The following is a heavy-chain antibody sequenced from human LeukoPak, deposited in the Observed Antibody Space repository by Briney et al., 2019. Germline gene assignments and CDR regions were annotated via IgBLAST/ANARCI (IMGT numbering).Heavy chain of an antibody. V-gene: IGHV1-2*02. Sequence: ASVKVSRKASGYSLTGYYMHWVRQAPGQGLEWMGWINPNSGETGYAQEFQGRVSMTRDMSISTIYMELARLKSDDTAFYYCARWDGYSSSPDYWGQGSLVTVSS. CDR1: GYSLTGYY. CDR2: INPNSGET. CDR3: ARWDGYSSSPDY. J-gene: IGHJ4*02. D-gene: IGHD6-13*01.